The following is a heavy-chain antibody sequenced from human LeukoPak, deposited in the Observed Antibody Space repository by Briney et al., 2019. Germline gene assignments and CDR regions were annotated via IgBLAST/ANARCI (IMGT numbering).Heavy chain of an antibody. J-gene: IGHJ4*02. CDR1: GFTFSTYA. CDR3: ARKPYCSGGSCYFVPPDY. CDR2: ISSSSSSI. Sequence: GGSLRLSCAASGFTFSTYAMNWVRQAPGKGLEWVSSISSSSSSIYCADSVKGRFTISRDNAKNSLFLQMNSLRAEDTAVYFRARKPYCSGGSCYFVPPDYWGQGTLVTVSS. D-gene: IGHD2-15*01. V-gene: IGHV3-21*01.